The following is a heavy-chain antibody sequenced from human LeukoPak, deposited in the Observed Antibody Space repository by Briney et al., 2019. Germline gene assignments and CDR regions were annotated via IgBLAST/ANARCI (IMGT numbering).Heavy chain of an antibody. CDR2: ISGGGGST. CDR1: GFTFSSYT. CDR3: AKGGKWDVTPFDY. J-gene: IGHJ4*02. Sequence: GGSLRLSCAASGFTFSSYTMSWVRQAPGKGLEWVSTISGGGGSTYYADSVKGRFTISRDNSKNTLYLQVNSLRAEDTAVYYCAKGGKWDVTPFDYWGQGTLVTVSS. D-gene: IGHD1-26*01. V-gene: IGHV3-23*01.